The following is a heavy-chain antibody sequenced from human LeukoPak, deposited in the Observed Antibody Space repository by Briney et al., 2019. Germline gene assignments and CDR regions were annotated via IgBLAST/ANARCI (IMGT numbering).Heavy chain of an antibody. V-gene: IGHV4-59*01. CDR1: GGSISSYY. J-gene: IGHJ6*03. CDR2: IYYSGST. CDR3: TRGSIAYYYMDV. Sequence: PSETLSLTCTVSGGSISSYYWSWIRQPPGKGLEWIGNIYYSGSTNYNPSLKSRVTISVDTTKNQFSLKLSSVTAADTAVYYCTRGSIAYYYMDVWGKGTTVTISS. D-gene: IGHD3-22*01.